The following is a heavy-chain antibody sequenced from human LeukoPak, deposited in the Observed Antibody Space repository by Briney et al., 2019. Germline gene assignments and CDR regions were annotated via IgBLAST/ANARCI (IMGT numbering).Heavy chain of an antibody. CDR1: GGSISSYY. Sequence: SETLSLTCTVSGGSISSYYWSWIRQPAGKGLEWIGRIYTSGSTNYNPSLKSRVTMSVDTSKNQFSLKLSAVTAADTAVYYCASMALGYWSGGSCYPGLYYFDYWGQGTLVTVSS. CDR3: ASMALGYWSGGSCYPGLYYFDY. CDR2: IYTSGST. J-gene: IGHJ4*02. D-gene: IGHD2-15*01. V-gene: IGHV4-4*07.